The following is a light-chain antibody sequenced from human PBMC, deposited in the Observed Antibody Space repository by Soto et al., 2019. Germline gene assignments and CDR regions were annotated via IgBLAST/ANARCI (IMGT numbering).Light chain of an antibody. CDR2: GAS. CDR3: QQRSNWPRT. CDR1: QSVSSSY. V-gene: IGKV3D-20*02. Sequence: EIVLTQSPGTLSLSPGERATLSCRASQSVSSSYLAWYQQKPGQAPRLLIYGASSRATGIPDRFSGSGSGTDFTLTISRLDPEDFAVYYCQQRSNWPRTFGQGTKVEIK. J-gene: IGKJ1*01.